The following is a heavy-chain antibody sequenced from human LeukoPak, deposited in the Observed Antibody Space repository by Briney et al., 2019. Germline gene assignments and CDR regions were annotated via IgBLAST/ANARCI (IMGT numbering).Heavy chain of an antibody. CDR3: AVPLGHIVVGTGLETQYGMDV. CDR2: INHSGST. V-gene: IGHV4-34*01. Sequence: SETLSLTCAVYGGSFSGYYWSWIRQPPGKGLEWIGEINHSGSTNYNPSLKSRVTISVDTSKNQFSLKLSSVTAADTAVYYCAVPLGHIVVGTGLETQYGMDVWGQGTTVTVSS. CDR1: GGSFSGYY. D-gene: IGHD2-21*02. J-gene: IGHJ6*02.